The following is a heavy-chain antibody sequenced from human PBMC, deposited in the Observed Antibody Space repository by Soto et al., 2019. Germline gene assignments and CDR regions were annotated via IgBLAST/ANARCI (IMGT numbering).Heavy chain of an antibody. CDR2: ISSGGSK. Sequence: PGGSLRLSCAASGFTVSNNYMSWVRQAPGKGLEWVSLISSGGSKYHADSVRGRFTISRDNSKNTLSLQMNSLRAEDTAVYYCARGLPSIAYYGEYYFDSWGQGTLVTVSS. V-gene: IGHV3-53*01. D-gene: IGHD3-10*01. CDR3: ARGLPSIAYYGEYYFDS. CDR1: GFTVSNNY. J-gene: IGHJ4*02.